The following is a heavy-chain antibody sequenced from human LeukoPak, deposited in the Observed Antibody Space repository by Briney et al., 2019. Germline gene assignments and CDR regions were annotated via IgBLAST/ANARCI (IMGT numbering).Heavy chain of an antibody. CDR2: IYTSGST. V-gene: IGHV4-4*07. J-gene: IGHJ4*02. CDR3: ARGASSVGWSGYYDY. Sequence: SETLSLTCTVSGGSISSYYWSWIRQPAGKGLEWIGRIYTSGSTNYNPSLKSRVTMSVDTSKNQFSLKLSSVTAADTAVYYCARGASSVGWSGYYDYWGQGTLVTVSS. D-gene: IGHD3-3*01. CDR1: GGSISSYY.